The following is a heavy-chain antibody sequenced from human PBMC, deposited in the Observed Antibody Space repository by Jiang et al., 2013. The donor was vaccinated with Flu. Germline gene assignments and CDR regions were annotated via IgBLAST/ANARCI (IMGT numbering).Heavy chain of an antibody. CDR2: IIPIFGTA. Sequence: EVKKPGSSVKVXCKASGGTFSSYAISWVRQAPGQGLEWMGGIIPIFGTANYAQKFQGRVTITADKSTSTAYMELSSLRSEDTAVYYCASTAVSSGYLLPIDYWGQGTLVTVSS. D-gene: IGHD3-22*01. CDR1: GGTFSSYA. V-gene: IGHV1-69*06. CDR3: ASTAVSSGYLLPIDY. J-gene: IGHJ4*02.